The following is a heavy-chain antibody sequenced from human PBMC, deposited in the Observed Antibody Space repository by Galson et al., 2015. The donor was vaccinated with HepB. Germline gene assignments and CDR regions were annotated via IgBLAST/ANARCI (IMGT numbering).Heavy chain of an antibody. CDR1: GYSFTSYW. D-gene: IGHD6-13*01. V-gene: IGHV5-10-1*01. J-gene: IGHJ5*02. CDR3: ARQFDIAAAGSPGNNWFDP. Sequence: QSGAEVKKPGESLRISCTGSGYSFTSYWISWVRQMPGKGLEWMGRIDPSDSYTNYSPSFQGHVTISADKSISTAYLQWSSLKASDTAMYYCARQFDIAAAGSPGNNWFDPWGQGTLVTVSS. CDR2: IDPSDSYT.